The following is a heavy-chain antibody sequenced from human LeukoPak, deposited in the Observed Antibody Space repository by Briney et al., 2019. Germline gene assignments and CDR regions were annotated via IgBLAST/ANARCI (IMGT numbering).Heavy chain of an antibody. J-gene: IGHJ4*02. D-gene: IGHD3-9*01. V-gene: IGHV1-69*13. Sequence: ASVKVSCKASGGTFSSYAISWVRQAPGQGLEWMGGIIPIFGTANYAQKFQGRVTITADESTSTAYMELSSLRSEDTAVYYCVRVATDMGPLNYWGQGTLVTVSS. CDR2: IIPIFGTA. CDR1: GGTFSSYA. CDR3: VRVATDMGPLNY.